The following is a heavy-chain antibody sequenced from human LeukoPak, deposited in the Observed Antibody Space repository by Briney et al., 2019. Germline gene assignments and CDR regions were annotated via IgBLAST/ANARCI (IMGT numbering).Heavy chain of an antibody. Sequence: SETLPLTCTVSGGSISSYYWSWIRQPPGKGLEWIGYIYYSGNTYYNPSLRSRVTISVDTSKNQFSQKLSSVTAADTAVYYCARLGAYSGSGDYWGQGTLVTVSS. CDR3: ARLGAYSGSGDY. J-gene: IGHJ4*02. V-gene: IGHV4-59*04. D-gene: IGHD5-12*01. CDR2: IYYSGNT. CDR1: GGSISSYY.